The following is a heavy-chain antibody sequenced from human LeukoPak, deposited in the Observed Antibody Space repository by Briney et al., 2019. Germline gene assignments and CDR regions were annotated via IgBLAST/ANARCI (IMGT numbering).Heavy chain of an antibody. CDR2: IYYTGST. CDR1: GGSVSDYY. J-gene: IGHJ6*03. V-gene: IGHV4-59*08. D-gene: IGHD6-25*01. Sequence: SETLSLTCTISGGSVSDYYWSWIRQSPGKGLEWIGYIYYTGSTTYNPSLKSRVTMSADTSKNQFSLKLSSVTAADTAVYYCARVAAAYYYMDVWGKGTTVTVSS. CDR3: ARVAAAYYYMDV.